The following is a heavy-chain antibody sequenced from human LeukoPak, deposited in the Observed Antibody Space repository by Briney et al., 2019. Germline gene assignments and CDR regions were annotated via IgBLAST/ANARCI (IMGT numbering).Heavy chain of an antibody. J-gene: IGHJ4*02. CDR1: GFTFTSYA. D-gene: IGHD2/OR15-2a*01. Sequence: GGSLRLSCAASGFTFTSYAMTWVRQAPGKGLEWVAGISGSGGTTYYADSVKGRFTISRDNAKNTLYLQMSSLRAEDTAVYYCASNKASSFDHWGQGTLVTVSS. V-gene: IGHV3-23*01. CDR2: ISGSGGTT. CDR3: ASNKASSFDH.